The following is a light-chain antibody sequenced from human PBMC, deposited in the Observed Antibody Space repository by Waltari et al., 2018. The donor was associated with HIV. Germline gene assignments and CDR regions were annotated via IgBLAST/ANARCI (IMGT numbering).Light chain of an antibody. Sequence: QSVLTQPPSASWTPGQRVTISCSVSGYNIGSNDVNWYQQLPGTAPKLLIFSNHQRPSGVPDRFSGSKSGTSASRAIRGLQAEDDADYYCAAWDDSLNGPMFGGGTKLTVL. CDR2: SNH. CDR3: AAWDDSLNGPM. V-gene: IGLV1-44*01. J-gene: IGLJ3*02. CDR1: GYNIGSND.